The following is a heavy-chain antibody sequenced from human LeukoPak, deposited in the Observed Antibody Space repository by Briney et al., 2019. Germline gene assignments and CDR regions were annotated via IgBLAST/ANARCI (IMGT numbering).Heavy chain of an antibody. V-gene: IGHV1-2*02. CDR3: ARLISSWYLGYYYYMDV. CDR2: INPNSGGT. Sequence: ASVKVSCKASGYTFTGYYMHWVRQAPGQGLEWMGWINPNSGGTNYAQKFQGRVTMTRDTSISTAYMELSRLRSDDTAVYYCARLISSWYLGYYYYMDVWGKGTTVTVSS. D-gene: IGHD6-13*01. J-gene: IGHJ6*03. CDR1: GYTFTGYY.